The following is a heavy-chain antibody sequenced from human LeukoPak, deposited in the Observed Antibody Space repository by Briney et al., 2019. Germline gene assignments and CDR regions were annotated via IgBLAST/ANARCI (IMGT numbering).Heavy chain of an antibody. CDR2: IYYSGST. D-gene: IGHD6-19*01. Sequence: SETLSLTCTVSGGSISSSSYYWGWIRQPPGTGLEWLGSIYYSGSTYYNPSLKSRVTISVDTSKNQFSLKLSSVTAADTAVYYCATHLGGWYRSPFDYWGQGTLVTVSS. CDR1: GGSISSSSYY. CDR3: ATHLGGWYRSPFDY. V-gene: IGHV4-39*01. J-gene: IGHJ4*02.